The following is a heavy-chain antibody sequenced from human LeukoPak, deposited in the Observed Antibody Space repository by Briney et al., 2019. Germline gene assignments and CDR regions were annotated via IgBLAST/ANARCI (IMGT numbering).Heavy chain of an antibody. D-gene: IGHD3-22*01. CDR1: GYTFTSYG. V-gene: IGHV1-18*01. CDR2: ISAYNGNT. CDR3: ARVGTYYYDSSGYSSDY. Sequence: ASVKVSCKASGYTFTSYGISWVRQAPGQGLEWMGWISAYNGNTNYAQKLQGRVTMTTDTSTSTAYMELRSLRSDDTAVYYCARVGTYYYDSSGYSSDYWGQGTLVTVPS. J-gene: IGHJ4*02.